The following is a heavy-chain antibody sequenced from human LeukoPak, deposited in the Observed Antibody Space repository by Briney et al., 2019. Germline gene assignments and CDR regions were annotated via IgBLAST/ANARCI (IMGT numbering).Heavy chain of an antibody. CDR2: MSGNGGST. CDR1: GCTFSNYA. CDR3: ARDRIAAVGTPYYYYGMDV. D-gene: IGHD6-13*01. V-gene: IGHV3-23*01. Sequence: GGSXXVSXEGSGCTFSNYAMNWVGQAPGKGXEGXSAMSGNGGSTYYADSVKGRFTVSRDNSKKTLYLQVDSLRDEDTAVYYCARDRIAAVGTPYYYYGMDVWGQGTTVTVSS. J-gene: IGHJ6*02.